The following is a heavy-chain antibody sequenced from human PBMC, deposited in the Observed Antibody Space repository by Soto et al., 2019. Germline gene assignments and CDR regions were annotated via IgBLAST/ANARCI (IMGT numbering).Heavy chain of an antibody. CDR3: ARARSGYSSGWYGRGFFDY. CDR2: IIPIFGTA. D-gene: IGHD6-19*01. V-gene: IGHV1-69*01. J-gene: IGHJ4*02. CDR1: GGTFSSYA. Sequence: QVQLVQSGAEVKKPGSSVKVSCKASGGTFSSYAISWVRQAPGQGLEWMGGIIPIFGTANYAQKFQGRVTITADESTSPAYMELSSLRSEDTAVYYCARARSGYSSGWYGRGFFDYWGQGTLVTVSS.